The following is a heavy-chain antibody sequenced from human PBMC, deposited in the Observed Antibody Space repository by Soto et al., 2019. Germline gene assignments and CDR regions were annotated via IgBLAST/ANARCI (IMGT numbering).Heavy chain of an antibody. CDR1: GFTVSSNY. Sequence: GGSLRLSCAASGFTVSSNYMSWVRQAPGKGLEWVSVIYSGGSTYYADSVKGRFTISRDNSKNTLYLQMNSLRAEDTAVYYCARAIIEMATIGWYFDLWGRGTLVTVSS. CDR2: IYSGGST. CDR3: ARAIIEMATIGWYFDL. V-gene: IGHV3-53*01. D-gene: IGHD5-12*01. J-gene: IGHJ2*01.